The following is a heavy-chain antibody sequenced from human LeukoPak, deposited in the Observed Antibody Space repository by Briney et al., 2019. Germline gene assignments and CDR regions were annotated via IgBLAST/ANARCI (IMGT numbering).Heavy chain of an antibody. CDR3: ARGIHSGTYRVSHYGMDV. CDR2: MNPNSGNT. J-gene: IGHJ6*02. Sequence: GASVKVSCKASGYTFTSYDINWVRQATGQGLEWMGWMNPNSGNTGYAQKFQGRVTMTRNTSISTAYMKLSSLRSEDTAVYYCARGIHSGTYRVSHYGMDVWGQGTTVTVSS. CDR1: GYTFTSYD. D-gene: IGHD1-26*01. V-gene: IGHV1-8*01.